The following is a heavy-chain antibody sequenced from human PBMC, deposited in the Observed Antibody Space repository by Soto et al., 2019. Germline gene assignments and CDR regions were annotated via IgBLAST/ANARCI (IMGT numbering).Heavy chain of an antibody. CDR3: ARAQYSSRWYPFDF. D-gene: IGHD6-13*01. J-gene: IGHJ4*02. CDR1: GFTFSSYG. Sequence: GGSLRLSCAASGFTFSSYGMHWVRQAPGKGLEWVAVIWYDGSNEYYADSVKGRFTISRDNSKNTLYLQMNSLRAEDTAVYYCARAQYSSRWYPFDFWGPGTLVTVSS. V-gene: IGHV3-33*01. CDR2: IWYDGSNE.